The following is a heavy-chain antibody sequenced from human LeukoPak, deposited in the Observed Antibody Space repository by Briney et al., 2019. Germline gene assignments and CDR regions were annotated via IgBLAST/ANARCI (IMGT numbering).Heavy chain of an antibody. CDR2: INPNSGDT. CDR1: AYTFTGYY. CDR3: ARDGTKTRTTNAHRSSGWYGGPRCYCYYYMDV. Sequence: ASVTVSCKASAYTFTGYYIHWVRQAPGQGLEWMGWINPNSGDTKYAQKFQGRVTMTRDTSISTAYMKLSGLPSDDVAVYYCARDGTKTRTTNAHRSSGWYGGPRCYCYYYMDVWGKGTTVTSSS. J-gene: IGHJ6*03. D-gene: IGHD6-19*01. V-gene: IGHV1-2*02.